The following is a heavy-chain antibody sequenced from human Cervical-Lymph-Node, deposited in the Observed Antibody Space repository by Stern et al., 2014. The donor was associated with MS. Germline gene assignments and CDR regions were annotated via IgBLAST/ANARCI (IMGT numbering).Heavy chain of an antibody. D-gene: IGHD5-18*01. CDR1: GFSLNTTGVG. CDR3: AHSKHTYGYGFDF. Sequence: QVTLRESGPTLVKPTQTLTLTCTFSGFSLNTTGVGVGWIRPPPGKALEWLAVIYWDEDNRYSPSLKSRLTVAKDTSKNQVVLTMTNMDPEDTATYFCAHSKHTYGYGFDFWGQGTPVTVSS. V-gene: IGHV2-5*02. J-gene: IGHJ4*02. CDR2: IYWDEDN.